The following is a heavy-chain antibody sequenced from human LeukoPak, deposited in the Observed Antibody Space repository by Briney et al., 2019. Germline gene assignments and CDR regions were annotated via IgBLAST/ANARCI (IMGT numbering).Heavy chain of an antibody. Sequence: SETLSLTCAVYDGSFSGYYWSWIRQPPGKGLEWIGEINHSGSTNYNPSLKSRVTISVDTSKDQFSLKLSSVTAADTAVYYCAGTLRYCSSTSCYRGYFQHWGQGTLVTVSS. CDR1: DGSFSGYY. D-gene: IGHD2-2*01. J-gene: IGHJ1*01. CDR3: AGTLRYCSSTSCYRGYFQH. CDR2: INHSGST. V-gene: IGHV4-34*01.